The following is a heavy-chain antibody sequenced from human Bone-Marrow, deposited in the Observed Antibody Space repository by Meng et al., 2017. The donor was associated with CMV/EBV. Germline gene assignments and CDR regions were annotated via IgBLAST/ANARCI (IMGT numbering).Heavy chain of an antibody. CDR2: VYYNGDT. CDR3: ARENIVGATTFDS. CDR1: GGSVTSGRYY. V-gene: IGHV4-61*01. D-gene: IGHD1-26*01. Sequence: QVQLPESGPGLVKPSETLSLTCTVSGGSVTSGRYYWSWIRQPPGKGLEWIGYVYYNGDTKYNPSLKSRVTISVDTSKNQFSLGLSSVTAADTAVYYCARENIVGATTFDSWGLGTLVTVSS. J-gene: IGHJ4*02.